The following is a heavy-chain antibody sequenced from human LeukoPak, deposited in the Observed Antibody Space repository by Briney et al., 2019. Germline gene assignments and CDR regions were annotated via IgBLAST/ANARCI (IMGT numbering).Heavy chain of an antibody. CDR1: GGSISTSSYC. D-gene: IGHD3-22*01. CDR2: LYYTGST. CDR3: ARRSDYYDSSGYYAY. J-gene: IGHJ4*02. V-gene: IGHV4-39*01. Sequence: SSETLSLTCTVSGGSISTSSYCWGWIRQPPGKGLEWIGSLYYTGSTYHNPSLKSRVTMSVDTSKNQFSLKLSSVTAADTAVYYCARRSDYYDSSGYYAYWGQGTLVTVSS.